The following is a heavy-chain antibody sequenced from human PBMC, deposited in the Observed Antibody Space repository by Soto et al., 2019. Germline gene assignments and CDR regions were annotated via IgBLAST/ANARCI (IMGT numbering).Heavy chain of an antibody. J-gene: IGHJ4*02. V-gene: IGHV4-31*03. D-gene: IGHD2-15*01. CDR1: GGSMNSGGYC. CDR3: SRGILV. CDR2: ISYGGTT. Sequence: QVQLQESGPGLVKPSQTLSLTCTVSGGSMNSGGYCWNWIRQHPGEGLEWIGCISYGGTTSYNPSLKIRVPISVDTSKNQFSLKLRSVTDAATAVYYCSRGILVWGQGTLITVSS.